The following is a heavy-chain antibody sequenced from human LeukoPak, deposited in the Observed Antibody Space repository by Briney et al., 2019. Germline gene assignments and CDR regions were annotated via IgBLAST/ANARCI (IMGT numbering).Heavy chain of an antibody. J-gene: IGHJ4*02. CDR2: IHYTEHT. V-gene: IGHV4-31*03. CDR3: ACIVLRGAPQFDF. Sequence: SETLSLTCTVSGGPNNSGGYWSWIRQHPEKGLEWIGYIHYTEHTYYNPSLKSRVSISVDMSQNQLSVNLNSVTDADTAVYFCACIVLRGAPQFDFCGQGTRVTVSS. D-gene: IGHD2-8*01. CDR1: GGPNNSGGY.